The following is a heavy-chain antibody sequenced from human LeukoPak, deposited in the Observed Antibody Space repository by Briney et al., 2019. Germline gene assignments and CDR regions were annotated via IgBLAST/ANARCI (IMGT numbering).Heavy chain of an antibody. CDR3: GRDSVEMGTIHSDY. V-gene: IGHV4-39*07. J-gene: IGHJ4*02. Sequence: SETLSLTCTVSGGSISSSNYFWGWIRQAPGKGLEWIGSIYYSGSTYYNPSLKSRVTISADMSKNQFSLRLYSVTAADTSVYYCGRDSVEMGTIHSDYWGQGTLVTVSS. CDR1: GGSISSSNYF. CDR2: IYYSGST. D-gene: IGHD5-24*01.